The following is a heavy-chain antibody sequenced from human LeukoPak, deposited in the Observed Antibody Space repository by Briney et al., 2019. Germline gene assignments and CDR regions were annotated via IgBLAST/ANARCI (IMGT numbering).Heavy chain of an antibody. CDR1: GGSLSGYY. Sequence: SETLSLTCAVYGGSLSGYYWSWIRQPAGKGLEWIGRFYSSGGTNYNPSLKSRVTMSVDTSKNQFSLKLSSVTAADTAVYYCARVFCSGGNCYPNNAFDIWGQGTMVTVSS. CDR2: FYSSGGT. CDR3: ARVFCSGGNCYPNNAFDI. V-gene: IGHV4-59*10. D-gene: IGHD2-15*01. J-gene: IGHJ3*02.